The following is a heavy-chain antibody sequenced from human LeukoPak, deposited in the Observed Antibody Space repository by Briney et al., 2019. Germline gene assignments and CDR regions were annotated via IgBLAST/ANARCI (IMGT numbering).Heavy chain of an antibody. CDR2: TNPNSGGT. Sequence: ASVKVSCKASGYTFTAYYMHWVRQAPGQGLEWMGWTNPNSGGTDYAQKFQGRVTMTRDTSISTAYMELRRLRSDDTAVYYCARRSDYGSNWFDPWGQGTLVSVSS. CDR3: ARRSDYGSNWFDP. CDR1: GYTFTAYY. D-gene: IGHD4-17*01. V-gene: IGHV1-2*02. J-gene: IGHJ5*02.